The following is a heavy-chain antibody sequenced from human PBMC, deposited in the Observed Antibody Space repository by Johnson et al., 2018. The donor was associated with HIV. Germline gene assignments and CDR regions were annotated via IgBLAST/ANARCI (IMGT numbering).Heavy chain of an antibody. J-gene: IGHJ3*02. CDR3: VSREWELHAFDI. V-gene: IGHV3-74*02. D-gene: IGHD1-26*01. CDR2: INSDGSST. Sequence: VQLVESGGGTVQPGGSLRLSCAASGFTFDDYAMHWVRQAPGKGLEWVSGINSDGSSTNYADSVKGRFTISRDNAKNTLYLQMNSLRAEDTAVYYCVSREWELHAFDIWGQGTMVTVSS. CDR1: GFTFDDYA.